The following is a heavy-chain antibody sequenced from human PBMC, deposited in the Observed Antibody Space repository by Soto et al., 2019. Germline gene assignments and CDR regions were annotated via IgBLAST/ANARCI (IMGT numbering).Heavy chain of an antibody. CDR2: FDPEDGET. CDR3: ATSFTMVRGVRYYYYYYGMDV. CDR1: GYTLTELS. D-gene: IGHD3-10*01. J-gene: IGHJ6*02. V-gene: IGHV1-24*01. Sequence: ASVKVSCKVSGYTLTELSMHWVRQAPGKGLEWMGGFDPEDGETIYAQKFQGRVTMTEDTSTDTAYMELSSLRSEDTAVYYCATSFTMVRGVRYYYYYYGMDVWGQGTTVT.